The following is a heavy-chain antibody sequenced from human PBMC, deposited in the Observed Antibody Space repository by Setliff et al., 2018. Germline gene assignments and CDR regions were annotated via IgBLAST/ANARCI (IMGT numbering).Heavy chain of an antibody. CDR3: ARAFGSGWF. Sequence: LRLSCAASGFTFSSYAMSWVRQAPGKGLEWVSYISSSSSTIYYADSVKGRFTISRDNAKNSLYLQMNSLRAEDTAVYYCARAFGSGWFWGQGTLVTVSS. J-gene: IGHJ4*02. CDR2: ISSSSSTI. D-gene: IGHD6-19*01. CDR1: GFTFSSYA. V-gene: IGHV3-48*04.